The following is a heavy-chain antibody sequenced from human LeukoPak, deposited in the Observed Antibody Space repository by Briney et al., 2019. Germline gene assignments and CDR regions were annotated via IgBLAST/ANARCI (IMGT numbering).Heavy chain of an antibody. CDR1: GGTFSSYA. J-gene: IGHJ6*03. CDR2: IIPIFGTA. Sequence: ASVKVSCKASGGTFSSYAISWVRQAPGQGLEWMGGIIPIFGTANYAQKFQGRVTITTDESTSTAHMELSSLRSEDTAVYYCARVGTADMDVWGKGTTVTVSS. CDR3: ARVGTADMDV. V-gene: IGHV1-69*05.